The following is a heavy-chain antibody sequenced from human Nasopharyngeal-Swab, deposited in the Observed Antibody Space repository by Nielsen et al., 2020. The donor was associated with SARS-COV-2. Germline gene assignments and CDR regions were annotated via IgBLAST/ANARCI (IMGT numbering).Heavy chain of an antibody. V-gene: IGHV4-39*02. D-gene: IGHD6-19*01. J-gene: IGHJ4*02. CDR3: ASRIAVASGHYRPFDY. Sequence: RQAPGKGLEWIGYIYYSGSTNYNPSLSSRVTISVDTSKNHFSLKLSSVTAPDTAVYYCASRIAVASGHYRPFDYWGQGTLVTVSS. CDR2: IYYSGST.